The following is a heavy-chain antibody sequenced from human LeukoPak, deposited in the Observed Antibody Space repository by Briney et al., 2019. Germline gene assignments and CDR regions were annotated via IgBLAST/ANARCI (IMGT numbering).Heavy chain of an antibody. Sequence: SETLSLTCTVSGGSISSGGYYWSWIRQHPGKGLEWIGYIYYSGSTYYNPSLKSRVTISVDTSKNQFSLKLSSVTAADTAVYYCATGFPGYCSGTSCYGLWGQGTLVTVSS. CDR2: IYYSGST. V-gene: IGHV4-31*03. CDR1: GGSISSGGYY. D-gene: IGHD2-2*01. CDR3: ATGFPGYCSGTSCYGL. J-gene: IGHJ4*02.